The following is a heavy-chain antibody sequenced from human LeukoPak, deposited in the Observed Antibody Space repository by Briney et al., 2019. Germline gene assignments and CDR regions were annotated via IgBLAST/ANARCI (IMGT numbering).Heavy chain of an antibody. V-gene: IGHV4-30-4*01. Sequence: SETLSLTCTVSGGSISSGDYYWSWIRQPPGQGLEWIGYIYYSGSTYYNPSLKSRVTISVDTSKNQISLKLSSVTAADTAVYYCARSLYGDYGYFQHWGQGTLVTVSS. CDR2: IYYSGST. J-gene: IGHJ1*01. D-gene: IGHD4-17*01. CDR3: ARSLYGDYGYFQH. CDR1: GGSISSGDYY.